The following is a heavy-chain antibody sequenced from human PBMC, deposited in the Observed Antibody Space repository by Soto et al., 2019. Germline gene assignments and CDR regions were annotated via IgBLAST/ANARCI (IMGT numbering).Heavy chain of an antibody. D-gene: IGHD3-22*01. CDR3: ATDALRHLGGRLGLLLSGEFDY. Sequence: GGSLRLSCAASGFTFSSYGMHWVRQAPGKGLEWVAVIWYDGSNKYYADSVKGRFTISRDNSKNTLYLQMNSLRAEDTAVYYWATDALRHLGGRLGLLLSGEFDYWGQGTLVTVSS. CDR2: IWYDGSNK. J-gene: IGHJ4*02. V-gene: IGHV3-33*01. CDR1: GFTFSSYG.